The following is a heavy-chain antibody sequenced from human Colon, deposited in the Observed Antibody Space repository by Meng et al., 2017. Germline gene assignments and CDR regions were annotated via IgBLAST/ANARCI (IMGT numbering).Heavy chain of an antibody. CDR3: ARGRGSYSSIDF. CDR1: GGSVSSPSYY. CDR2: VYYTGSA. Sequence: QVPLRVSGPGLVMPSETLSLTCTLSGGSVSSPSYYWSWIRQTPGKGLEWIGYVYYTGSANYNPSLKSRVTISVDTSKNHFSLNLTSVTAADTAVYYCARGRGSYSSIDFWGQGTLVTVSS. D-gene: IGHD1-26*01. V-gene: IGHV4-61*03. J-gene: IGHJ4*02.